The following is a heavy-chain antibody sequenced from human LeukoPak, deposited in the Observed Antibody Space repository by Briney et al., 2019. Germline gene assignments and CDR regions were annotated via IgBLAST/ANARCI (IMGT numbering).Heavy chain of an antibody. CDR3: AKTSMGVGYYYGMDV. J-gene: IGHJ6*02. D-gene: IGHD1-26*01. Sequence: GGSLRLSCAASGFTGSNNYVSWVRQAPGKGLEWVANIKQDGSETSYVTSVRGRFTISRDNAKNSLYLQMNSLRAEDTAVYYCAKTSMGVGYYYGMDVWGQGTTVTVSS. CDR2: IKQDGSET. CDR1: GFTGSNNY. V-gene: IGHV3-7*03.